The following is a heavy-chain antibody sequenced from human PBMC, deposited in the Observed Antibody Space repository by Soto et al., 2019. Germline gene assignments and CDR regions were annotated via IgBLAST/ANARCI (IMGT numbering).Heavy chain of an antibody. CDR2: ISYDGSDT. CDR3: ATLSYDY. J-gene: IGHJ4*02. CDR1: GFIFSGDG. Sequence: PGGSLRLSCAASGFIFSGDGMHWVRQAPGKGLEWVAVISYDGSDTDYGDSVKGRFTISRDNAKNSLYLQMNSLRAEDTAVYYCATLSYDYWGQGTLVTVSS. V-gene: IGHV3-33*03.